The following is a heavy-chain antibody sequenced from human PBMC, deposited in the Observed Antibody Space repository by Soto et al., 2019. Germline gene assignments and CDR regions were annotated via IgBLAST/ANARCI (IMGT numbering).Heavy chain of an antibody. CDR3: ARDRAYYDSSGYCDH. J-gene: IGHJ4*02. Sequence: GGSLRLSCAASGFTFRSYEMNWVRQAPGKGLEWISYISSSGSTIYYADSVKGRFTISRDNAKNSLYLQLNSLRAEDTAVYYCARDRAYYDSSGYCDHWGQGTLVTVSS. D-gene: IGHD3-22*01. CDR1: GFTFRSYE. V-gene: IGHV3-48*03. CDR2: ISSSGSTI.